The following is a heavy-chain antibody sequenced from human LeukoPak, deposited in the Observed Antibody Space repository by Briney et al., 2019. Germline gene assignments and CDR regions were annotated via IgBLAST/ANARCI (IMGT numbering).Heavy chain of an antibody. Sequence: ASVKVSCKASGGTFNSYAISWVRQAPGQGLEWMGIINPSGGSTSYAQKFQGRVTMTRDTSTSTVYMELSSLRSEDTAVYYCARTTMVRGAFDYWGQGTLDTVSS. D-gene: IGHD3-10*01. CDR3: ARTTMVRGAFDY. J-gene: IGHJ4*02. V-gene: IGHV1-46*02. CDR1: GGTFNSYA. CDR2: INPSGGST.